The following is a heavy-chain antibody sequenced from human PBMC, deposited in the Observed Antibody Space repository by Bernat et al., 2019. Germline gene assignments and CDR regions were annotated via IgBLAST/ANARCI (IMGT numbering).Heavy chain of an antibody. J-gene: IGHJ5*02. Sequence: QVQLVESGGGVVQPGRSLRLSCAASGFTFSSYAMHWVRQAPGKGLEWVAVISYDGSNKYYADSMKGRFTISRDNSKNTLYLQMNSLRAEDTAVYYCALRWSGGSAGWFDPWGQGTLVTVSS. CDR1: GFTFSSYA. V-gene: IGHV3-30-3*01. D-gene: IGHD2-15*01. CDR2: ISYDGSNK. CDR3: ALRWSGGSAGWFDP.